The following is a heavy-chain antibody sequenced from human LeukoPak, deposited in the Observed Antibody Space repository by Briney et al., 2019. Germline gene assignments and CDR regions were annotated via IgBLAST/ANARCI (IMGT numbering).Heavy chain of an antibody. J-gene: IGHJ1*01. CDR2: ISAYNGNT. CDR1: GYTFTSYG. Sequence: GASVKVSCKASGYTFTSYGISWVRQAPGQGLEWMGWISAYNGNTNYAQKLQGRVTRTTDTSTSTAYMELRSLRSDDTAVYYCARQDDYGDSEYFQHWGQGTLVTVSS. V-gene: IGHV1-18*01. CDR3: ARQDDYGDSEYFQH. D-gene: IGHD4-17*01.